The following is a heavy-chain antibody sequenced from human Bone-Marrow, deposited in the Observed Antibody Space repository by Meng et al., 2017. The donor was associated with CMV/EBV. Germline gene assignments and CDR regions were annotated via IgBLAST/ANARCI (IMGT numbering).Heavy chain of an antibody. Sequence: GESLKISCAASGFTFNTFWMTWVRQAPGKGLEWVANIKEDGRGQWYVDSVKGRFTISRDNARKSLYLQMNSLRAEDTAVYYCVRYENLQHGMAVWGQGHTV. CDR2: IKEDGRGQ. D-gene: IGHD1-1*01. CDR3: VRYENLQHGMAV. CDR1: GFTFNTFW. J-gene: IGHJ6*02. V-gene: IGHV3-7*01.